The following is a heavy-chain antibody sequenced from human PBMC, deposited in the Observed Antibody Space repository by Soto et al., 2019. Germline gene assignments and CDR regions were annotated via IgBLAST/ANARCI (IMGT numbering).Heavy chain of an antibody. CDR2: IKSKTDGGTT. J-gene: IGHJ6*03. D-gene: IGHD2-2*01. V-gene: IGHV3-15*01. Sequence: EVQLVESGGGLVKPGGSLRLSCAASGFTFSNAWMSWVRQAPGKGLEWVGRIKSKTDGGTTDYAATVKGRFTISRDDSRNTLYLQMNIMKTVDTAVYYCTVPDDMGYYYYYMDVRGKGTTVTVSS. CDR1: GFTFSNAW. CDR3: TVPDDMGYYYYYMDV.